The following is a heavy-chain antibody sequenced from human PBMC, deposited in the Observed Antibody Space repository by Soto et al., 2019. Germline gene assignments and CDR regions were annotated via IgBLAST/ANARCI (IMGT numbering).Heavy chain of an antibody. CDR2: ISGSGGST. D-gene: IGHD5-12*01. J-gene: IGHJ3*02. CDR3: AKPSHLPFIDIVATIDAFDI. CDR1: GFTFSSYA. Sequence: GGSLRLSCAASGFTFSSYAMSWVRQAPGKGLEWVSAISGSGGSTYYADSVKGRFTISRDNSKNTLYLQMNSLRAEDTAVYYCAKPSHLPFIDIVATIDAFDIWGQGTMVTVSS. V-gene: IGHV3-23*01.